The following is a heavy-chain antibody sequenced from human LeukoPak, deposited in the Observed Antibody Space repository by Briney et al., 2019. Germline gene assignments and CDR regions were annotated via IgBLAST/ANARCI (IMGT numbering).Heavy chain of an antibody. CDR2: ISYDGSNK. CDR3: ITFGGVIVNPFDY. J-gene: IGHJ4*02. D-gene: IGHD3-16*02. Sequence: PGGSLRLSCAASGFTFSSYAMHWVRQAPGKGLEWVAVISYDGSNKYYADSVKGRFTISRDNSKNTLYLQMNSLRAEDTAVYYCITFGGVIVNPFDYWGQGTLVTVSS. CDR1: GFTFSSYA. V-gene: IGHV3-30-3*01.